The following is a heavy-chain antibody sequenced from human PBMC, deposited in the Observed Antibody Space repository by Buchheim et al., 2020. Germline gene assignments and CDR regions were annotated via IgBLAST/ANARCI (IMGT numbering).Heavy chain of an antibody. Sequence: QVQLVESGGGVVQPGMSLRLSCAASGFTFKNYGMHWVRQAPGKGLEWVTFISYDGTNKYYADSVKGRFTISRDNSESTLYLQMNSLRADDTAVYYCAKTRKATIFGVVISSIDYWGRGTL. CDR1: GFTFKNYG. D-gene: IGHD3-3*01. CDR3: AKTRKATIFGVVISSIDY. J-gene: IGHJ4*02. V-gene: IGHV3-30*18. CDR2: ISYDGTNK.